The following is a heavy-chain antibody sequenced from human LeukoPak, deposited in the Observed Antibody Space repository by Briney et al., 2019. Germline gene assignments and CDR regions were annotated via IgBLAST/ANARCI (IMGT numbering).Heavy chain of an antibody. J-gene: IGHJ6*02. V-gene: IGHV1-69*13. CDR2: IIPIFGTA. CDR1: GGTFSSYA. Sequence: SVKVSCKASGGTFSSYAISWVRQAPGQGLEWMGGIIPIFGTANYAQKFQGRVTITADESTSTAYMELSSLRSEDTAVYYCARDGAAGVHYYYYYGMDVWGQGTTVTVSS. D-gene: IGHD6-13*01. CDR3: ARDGAAGVHYYYYYGMDV.